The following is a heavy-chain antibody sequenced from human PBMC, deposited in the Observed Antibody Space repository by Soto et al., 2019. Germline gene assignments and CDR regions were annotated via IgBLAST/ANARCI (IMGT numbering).Heavy chain of an antibody. V-gene: IGHV3-33*01. D-gene: IGHD3-9*01. Sequence: PGGSLRLSCAASGFTFSSYGMHWVRQAPGKGLEWVAVIWYDGSNKYYADSVKGRFTISRDNSKNTLYLQMNSLRAEDTAVYYCARDMPVFLRYFDWLPTVDAFDIWGQGTMVTVS. CDR2: IWYDGSNK. CDR1: GFTFSSYG. CDR3: ARDMPVFLRYFDWLPTVDAFDI. J-gene: IGHJ3*02.